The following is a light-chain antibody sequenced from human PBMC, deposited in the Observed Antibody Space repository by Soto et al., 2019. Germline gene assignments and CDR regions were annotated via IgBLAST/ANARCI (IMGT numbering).Light chain of an antibody. CDR3: TSYTSSTTWV. CDR1: SSDVGGYNY. J-gene: IGLJ3*02. Sequence: QSALTQPPSASGSPGQSVTISCTGTSSDVGGYNYVSWYQQHPGKAPKLMIYEVSKRPSGVPDRFSASKSGNTASLTISGLQAEDEADYYCTSYTSSTTWVFGGGTKLTV. CDR2: EVS. V-gene: IGLV2-8*01.